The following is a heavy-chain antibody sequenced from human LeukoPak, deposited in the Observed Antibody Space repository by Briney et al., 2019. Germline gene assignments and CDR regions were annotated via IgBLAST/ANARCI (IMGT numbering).Heavy chain of an antibody. Sequence: GGFLRLSCAASGFTFSSYSINWVRQAPGKGLEWVSSISSSSSFIYYADSVKGRFTISRDNAKNSLYLQMNSLRAEDTAVYYCARDSEMATIGGAFDIWGQGTMVTVSS. J-gene: IGHJ3*02. D-gene: IGHD5-24*01. V-gene: IGHV3-21*01. CDR3: ARDSEMATIGGAFDI. CDR2: ISSSSSFI. CDR1: GFTFSSYS.